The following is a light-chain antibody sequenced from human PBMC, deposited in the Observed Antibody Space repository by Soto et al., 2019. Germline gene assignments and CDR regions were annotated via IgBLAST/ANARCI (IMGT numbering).Light chain of an antibody. V-gene: IGKV1-5*01. Sequence: DIQMTQSPSTLSASVGDRVTITCRASQSISSWLAWYQQKPGIAPKLLIYDASSLESGVPSRFSGSGSGTEFTLTISSLQPDDFATYYCQQYNSYSLTFGGGTKVDIK. J-gene: IGKJ4*01. CDR2: DAS. CDR3: QQYNSYSLT. CDR1: QSISSW.